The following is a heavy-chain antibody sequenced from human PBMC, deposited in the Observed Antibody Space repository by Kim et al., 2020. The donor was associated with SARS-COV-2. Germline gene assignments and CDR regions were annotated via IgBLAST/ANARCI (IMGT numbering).Heavy chain of an antibody. CDR1: GYSFSDYY. D-gene: IGHD1-26*01. Sequence: ASVKVSCKASGYSFSDYYIHWVRQAPGQGLEWIGRIHSSSGDTRYTEKFRGRVTMSTDTSISTAFMELRGLISDDTAVYYCARTKTRDVGAKTDYWGQGTLVTVSS. CDR3: ARTKTRDVGAKTDY. V-gene: IGHV1-2*06. J-gene: IGHJ4*02. CDR2: IHSSSGDT.